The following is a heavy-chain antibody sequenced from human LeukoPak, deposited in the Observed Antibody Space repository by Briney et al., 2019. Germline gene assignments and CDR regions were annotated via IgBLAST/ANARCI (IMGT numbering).Heavy chain of an antibody. CDR2: ISSSGSTK. CDR1: GFIFSDYY. CDR3: ARLRYCSSSSCYGLYYFDH. Sequence: GGSLRLSCAASGFIFSDYYMSWIRQAPGEGLEWISYISSSGSTKYYADSVKGRFTISRDNAKNSLYLQMNSLRAEDTAVYYCARLRYCSSSSCYGLYYFDHWSQGTLVTVSS. V-gene: IGHV3-11*01. D-gene: IGHD2-2*01. J-gene: IGHJ4*02.